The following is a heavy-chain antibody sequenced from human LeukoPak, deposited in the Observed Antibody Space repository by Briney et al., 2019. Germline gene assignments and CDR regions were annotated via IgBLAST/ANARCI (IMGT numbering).Heavy chain of an antibody. J-gene: IGHJ4*02. CDR3: ARDLGSNCSGGSCYLDYFDY. V-gene: IGHV4-34*01. Sequence: SETLSLTCAVYGGSFSGYYWSWIRQPPGKGLEWIGEINHSGSTNYNPSLKSRVTISVDTSKNQFSLKLSSVTAADTAVYYCARDLGSNCSGGSCYLDYFDYWGQGTLVTVSS. CDR2: INHSGST. CDR1: GGSFSGYY. D-gene: IGHD2-15*01.